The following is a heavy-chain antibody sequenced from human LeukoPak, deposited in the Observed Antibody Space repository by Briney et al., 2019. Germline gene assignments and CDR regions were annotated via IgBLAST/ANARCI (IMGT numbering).Heavy chain of an antibody. Sequence: SETLSLTCAVYGGSFSGYYWSWIRQPPGKGLEWIGEINHSGSTNYNPSPKSRVTISVDTSKNQFSLKLSSVTAADTAVYYCARGMAYCGGDCPGYFQHWGQGTLVTVSS. CDR1: GGSFSGYY. J-gene: IGHJ1*01. V-gene: IGHV4-34*01. CDR3: ARGMAYCGGDCPGYFQH. D-gene: IGHD2-21*02. CDR2: INHSGST.